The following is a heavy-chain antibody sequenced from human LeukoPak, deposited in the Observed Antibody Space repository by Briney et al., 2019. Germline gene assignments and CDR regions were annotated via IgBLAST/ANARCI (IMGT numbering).Heavy chain of an antibody. D-gene: IGHD5-12*01. CDR2: IKPKSGGT. CDR3: AREYRIVATKVLDY. Sequence: ASVKVSCKASGYTFTDYFLYWVRQAPGQGLEWMGWIKPKSGGTNYAQKFQGRVTMTRDTSISTAYMELSRLRSDDTAVYYCAREYRIVATKVLDYWGQGTLVTVSS. CDR1: GYTFTDYF. V-gene: IGHV1-2*02. J-gene: IGHJ4*02.